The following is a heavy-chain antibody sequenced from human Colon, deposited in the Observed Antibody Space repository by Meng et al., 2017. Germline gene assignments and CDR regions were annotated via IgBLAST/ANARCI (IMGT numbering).Heavy chain of an antibody. CDR1: GFTSSRYW. V-gene: IGHV3-74*01. J-gene: IGHJ4*02. Sequence: EVQLVESGGGLVQPGGSLRLSCEASGFTSSRYWMHWVRQATGKGLMWVSRINDDGTTVYADSVKGRFTISRDNAKSTLYLQMSSLRAEDTAVYYCARRADCSSTSCPFDSWGQGILVTVSS. D-gene: IGHD2-2*01. CDR3: ARRADCSSTSCPFDS. CDR2: INDDGTT.